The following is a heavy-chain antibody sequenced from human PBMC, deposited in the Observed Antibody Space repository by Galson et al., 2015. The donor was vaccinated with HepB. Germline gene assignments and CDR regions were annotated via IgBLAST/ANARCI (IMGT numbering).Heavy chain of an antibody. CDR3: ASHCSSTSCYTSKLGYFQH. CDR2: IYYSGST. D-gene: IGHD2-2*02. V-gene: IGHV4-59*01. CDR1: GGSISSYY. Sequence: SETLSLTCTVSGGSISSYYWSWIRQPPGKGLEWIGYIYYSGSTNYNPSLKSRVTISVDTSKNQFSLKLSSVTAADTAVYYCASHCSSTSCYTSKLGYFQHWGQGTLVTVSS. J-gene: IGHJ1*01.